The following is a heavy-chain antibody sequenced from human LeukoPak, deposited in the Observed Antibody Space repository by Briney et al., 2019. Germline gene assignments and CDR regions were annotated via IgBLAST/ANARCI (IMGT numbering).Heavy chain of an antibody. CDR3: ASGYCDGGSCPDH. V-gene: IGHV3-30-3*01. D-gene: IGHD2-15*01. J-gene: IGHJ4*02. CDR1: GFNFSTYA. CDR2: ISFDGNNK. Sequence: GGSLRLSCVASGFNFSTYAMHWVRQAPGKGLDWLTVISFDGNNKFYADSVKGRFTISRDNSKNTVFLQLSSLRVEDTAVYYCASGYCDGGSCPDHWGQGTLVTVSS.